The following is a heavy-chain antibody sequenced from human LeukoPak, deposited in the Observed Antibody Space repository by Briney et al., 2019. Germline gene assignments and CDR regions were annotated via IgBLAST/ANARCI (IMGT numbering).Heavy chain of an antibody. CDR2: IHHSGST. Sequence: PSETLSLTRAVYGGSFRGYYWRWIRQPRAKGREWVGEIHHSGSTNYNPSLKSRVTISVDTSKNQFSLKLSPVTAADAAVDYCARVCGYSYGYYYYYCNYMDVWGKGTTVTVSS. V-gene: IGHV4-34*01. J-gene: IGHJ6*03. D-gene: IGHD5-18*01. CDR3: ARVCGYSYGYYYYYCNYMDV. CDR1: GGSFRGYY.